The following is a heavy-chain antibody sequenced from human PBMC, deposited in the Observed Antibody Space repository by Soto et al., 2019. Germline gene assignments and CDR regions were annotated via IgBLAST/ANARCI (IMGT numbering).Heavy chain of an antibody. V-gene: IGHV1-18*04. Sequence: KGYCTASGYSNRIYNVAGMRHDHGQALEWMGRISGYNGNTNYQGTRRGRHTLTTDTSTSTAYMKLRSLTSDDTAVYYCARDVFCGGAPACPDMDVWGQGTTVT. CDR2: ISGYNGNT. D-gene: IGHD2-21*01. CDR3: ARDVFCGGAPACPDMDV. J-gene: IGHJ6*02. CDR1: GYSNRIYN.